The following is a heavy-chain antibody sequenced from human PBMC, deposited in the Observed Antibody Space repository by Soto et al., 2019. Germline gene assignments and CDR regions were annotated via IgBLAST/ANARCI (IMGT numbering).Heavy chain of an antibody. Sequence: PGXSLRHSCAASGFTFGNYAMNWVRQAPGKGLEWVSEIXGSGEXKYYADYVKGXXTMSRNNXXXTLYLQMNSLRAEDTAVYYCAKVPLRQYYFDYWGLGTLVTASS. CDR1: GFTFGNYA. J-gene: IGHJ4*02. V-gene: IGHV3-23*01. CDR2: IXGSGEXK. D-gene: IGHD2-21*01. CDR3: AKVPLRQYYFDY.